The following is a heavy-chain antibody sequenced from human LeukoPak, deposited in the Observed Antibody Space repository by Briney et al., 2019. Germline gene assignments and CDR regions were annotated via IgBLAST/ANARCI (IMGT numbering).Heavy chain of an antibody. Sequence: SETLSLTCTVSGGSISSSSYYWGWIRQPRGKGLEWIGSIYYSGSTYYNPSLKSRVTISVDTSKNQFSLKLSSVTAADTAVYYCARRGTTTFDYWGQGTLVTVSS. CDR2: IYYSGST. V-gene: IGHV4-39*07. CDR3: ARRGTTTFDY. CDR1: GGSISSSSYY. J-gene: IGHJ4*02. D-gene: IGHD1-7*01.